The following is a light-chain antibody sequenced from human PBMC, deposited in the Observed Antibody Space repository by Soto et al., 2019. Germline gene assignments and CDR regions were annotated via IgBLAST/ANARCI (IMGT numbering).Light chain of an antibody. CDR2: EVT. J-gene: IGLJ1*01. V-gene: IGLV2-8*01. CDR3: SSYAAGIPV. CDR1: SRDIGTFNY. Sequence: QSALTQPPSASGSPGQSLTISCTGTSRDIGTFNYVSWYQHHPGRAPKLMLYEVTKRPSGVPDRFSGSKSGNTASLTVSGLQVEDEADYYCSSYAAGIPVFGTGTKVTVL.